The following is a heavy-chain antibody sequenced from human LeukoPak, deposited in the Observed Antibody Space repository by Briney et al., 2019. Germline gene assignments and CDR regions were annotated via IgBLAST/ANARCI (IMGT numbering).Heavy chain of an antibody. CDR2: IFYSGNI. CDR3: ARAPGVAEVGRLDL. V-gene: IGHV4-30-4*01. CDR1: GGSISSGDSH. Sequence: SETLSRTCTVSGGSISSGDSHWSWIRQPPGKGLEWIGYIFYSGNIYYNPSLKSRLTISLDMSKNQFSLKLSSVTAADTAVYYCARAPGVAEVGRLDLWGRGTLVTVSS. J-gene: IGHJ2*01. D-gene: IGHD7-27*01.